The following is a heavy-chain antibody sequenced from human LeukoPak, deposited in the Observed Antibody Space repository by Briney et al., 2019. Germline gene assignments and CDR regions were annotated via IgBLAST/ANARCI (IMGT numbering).Heavy chain of an antibody. V-gene: IGHV1-2*02. Sequence: ASVKVSCKASGYTFTGYYMHWVRQAPGQGLEWMGWISAYNGNTNYAQKFQGRVTMTRDMSTSTVYMELSSLRSEDTAVYYCARGYSSFDYWGQGTLVTVSS. J-gene: IGHJ4*02. D-gene: IGHD6-13*01. CDR3: ARGYSSFDY. CDR2: ISAYNGNT. CDR1: GYTFTGYY.